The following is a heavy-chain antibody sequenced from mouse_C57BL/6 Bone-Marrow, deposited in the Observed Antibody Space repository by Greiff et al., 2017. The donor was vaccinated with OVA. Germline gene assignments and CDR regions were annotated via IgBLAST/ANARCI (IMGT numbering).Heavy chain of an antibody. D-gene: IGHD3-2*02. Sequence: QVQLQQPGAELVKPGASVKLSCKASGYTFTSYWMHWVKQRPGQGLEWIGMIHPTSGSTNYNEKFKSKATLTVDKSSSTAYMQLSSLTSEDSAVYYCAETAQATAWFAYWVQGTLVTVSA. CDR3: AETAQATAWFAY. CDR1: GYTFTSYW. V-gene: IGHV1-64*01. CDR2: IHPTSGST. J-gene: IGHJ3*01.